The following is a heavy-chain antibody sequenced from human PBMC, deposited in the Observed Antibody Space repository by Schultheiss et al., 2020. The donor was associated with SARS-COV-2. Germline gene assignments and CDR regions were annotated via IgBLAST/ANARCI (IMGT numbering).Heavy chain of an antibody. V-gene: IGHV1-2*06. Sequence: ASVKVSCKASGYTFTGYYMHWVRQAPGQGLEWMGRINPNSGGTNYAQKIQGRVTMTRDTSISTAYMELSRLRSDDTAVYYCARDWGVVAVAGPFDYWGQGTLVTVSS. D-gene: IGHD6-19*01. CDR3: ARDWGVVAVAGPFDY. J-gene: IGHJ4*02. CDR2: INPNSGGT. CDR1: GYTFTGYY.